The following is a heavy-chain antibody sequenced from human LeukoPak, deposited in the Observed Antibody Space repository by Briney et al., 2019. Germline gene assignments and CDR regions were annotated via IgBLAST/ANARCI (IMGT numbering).Heavy chain of an antibody. CDR3: ARDLGLRYFDWLQNDY. Sequence: GGSLRLSCAASGFTFSSYSMNWVRQAPGKGLEWVSSISSSSSYIYYADSVKGRFTISRDNAKNSLYLQMNSLRAEDTAAYYCARDLGLRYFDWLQNDYWGQGTLVTVSS. J-gene: IGHJ4*02. CDR1: GFTFSSYS. V-gene: IGHV3-21*01. CDR2: ISSSSSYI. D-gene: IGHD3-9*01.